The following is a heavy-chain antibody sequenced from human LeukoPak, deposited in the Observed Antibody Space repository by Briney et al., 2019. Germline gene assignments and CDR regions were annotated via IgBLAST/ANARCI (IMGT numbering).Heavy chain of an antibody. CDR2: ISTSSSYI. D-gene: IGHD4-17*01. CDR3: ARRYGDYVGSFEY. Sequence: PGGSLRLSCAASGITFSSYTMNWVRQAPGKGLAWVSSISTSSSYIYYADSVKGRFTISRDNAKNSLYLQMNSLRAEDTAVYYCARRYGDYVGSFEYWGQGTLVTVSS. CDR1: GITFSSYT. V-gene: IGHV3-21*01. J-gene: IGHJ4*02.